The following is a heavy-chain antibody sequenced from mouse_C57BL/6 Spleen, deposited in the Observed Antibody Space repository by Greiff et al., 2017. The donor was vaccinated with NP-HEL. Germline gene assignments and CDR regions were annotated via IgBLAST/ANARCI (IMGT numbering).Heavy chain of an antibody. CDR2: IWSGGST. J-gene: IGHJ3*01. CDR1: GFSLTSYG. D-gene: IGHD2-5*01. CDR3: AREAYYSNYGWFAY. Sequence: QVHVKQSGPGLVQPSQSLSITCTVSGFSLTSYGVHWVRQSPGKGLEWLGVIWSGGSTDYNAAFISRLSISKDNSKSQVFFKMNSLQADDTAIYYCAREAYYSNYGWFAYWGQGTLVTVSA. V-gene: IGHV2-2*01.